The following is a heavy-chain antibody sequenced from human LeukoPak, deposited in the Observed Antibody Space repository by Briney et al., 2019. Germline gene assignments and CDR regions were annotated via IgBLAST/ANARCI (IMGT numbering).Heavy chain of an antibody. Sequence: ASVTVSCKASGYTFTSYGIRWVRQAPGQGLEWMGWISAYNGNTNYAQKLQGRVTMTTDTSTSTAYMELRSLRSDDTAVYYCARDPYYYGSGSYSRLGFDPWGQGTLVTVSS. D-gene: IGHD3-10*01. J-gene: IGHJ5*02. CDR2: ISAYNGNT. CDR3: ARDPYYYGSGSYSRLGFDP. CDR1: GYTFTSYG. V-gene: IGHV1-18*01.